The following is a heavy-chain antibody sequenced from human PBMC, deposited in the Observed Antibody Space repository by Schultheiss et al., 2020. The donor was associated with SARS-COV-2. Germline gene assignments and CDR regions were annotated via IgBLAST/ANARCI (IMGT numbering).Heavy chain of an antibody. CDR2: IYTSGST. V-gene: IGHV4-61*02. CDR1: GGSISSSSYY. J-gene: IGHJ5*02. CDR3: ARGGGEP. Sequence: SETLSLTCTVSGGSISSSSYYWGWIRQPAGKGLEWIGRIYTSGSTNYNPSLKSRVTMSVDTSKNQFSLKLSSVTAADTAVYYCARGGGEPWGQGTLVTVSS.